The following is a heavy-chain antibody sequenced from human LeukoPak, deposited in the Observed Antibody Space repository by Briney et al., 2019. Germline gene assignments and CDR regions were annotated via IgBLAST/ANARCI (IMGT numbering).Heavy chain of an antibody. CDR2: IYYSGST. Sequence: SETLSLTCTVSGGSISSYYWSWIRQPPGKGLEWIGYIYYSGSTNYNPSLKSRVTISVDTSKNQFSLKLSSVTAADTAVYYCARPTYCGGDCYSIWGQGTLVTVSS. D-gene: IGHD2-21*02. CDR1: GGSISSYY. J-gene: IGHJ4*02. V-gene: IGHV4-59*08. CDR3: ARPTYCGGDCYSI.